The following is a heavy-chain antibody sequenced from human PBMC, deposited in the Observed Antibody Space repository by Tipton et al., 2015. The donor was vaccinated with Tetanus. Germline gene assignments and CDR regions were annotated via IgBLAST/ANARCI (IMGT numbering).Heavy chain of an antibody. V-gene: IGHV3-11*01. CDR1: GFMFDDYY. D-gene: IGHD2-8*02. J-gene: IGHJ4*02. Sequence: AASGFMFDDYYMTWIRQAPGKGLEWVSYISNSGDAIYYADSAKGRFTFSRDNARNSVYLQMNSLRADGTAVYYCARGGSRYCTGISCYLDYWGQGTLVTVSS. CDR2: ISNSGDAI. CDR3: ARGGSRYCTGISCYLDY.